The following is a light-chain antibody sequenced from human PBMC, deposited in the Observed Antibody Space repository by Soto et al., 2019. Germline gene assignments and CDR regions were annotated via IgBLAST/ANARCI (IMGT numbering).Light chain of an antibody. J-gene: IGLJ2*01. CDR3: SSYTSSSTLVV. V-gene: IGLV2-14*01. CDR2: DVS. CDR1: SSDVGDNS. Sequence: QSALTQPASVSGSPGQSITISCTGTSSDVGDNSVSWYQQHPGKAPKLMIYDVSSRPSGVSNRFSASKSGNTASLTISGLQAEDESDYYCSSYTSSSTLVVFGGRTKVTVL.